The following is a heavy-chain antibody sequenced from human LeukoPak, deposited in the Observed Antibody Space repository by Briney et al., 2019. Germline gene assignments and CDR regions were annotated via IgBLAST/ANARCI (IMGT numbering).Heavy chain of an antibody. CDR2: IAYDGTSK. Sequence: GGSLRLSCAVSGFSLSDYGIHWVRQAPGKGLEWVAFIAYDGTSKFYADSVKGRFTISRDNSKNTLYLQMNSLRAEDTAVYYCANGWDGVDAFDIWGQGTMVTVSS. D-gene: IGHD4-17*01. V-gene: IGHV3-30*02. J-gene: IGHJ3*02. CDR3: ANGWDGVDAFDI. CDR1: GFSLSDYG.